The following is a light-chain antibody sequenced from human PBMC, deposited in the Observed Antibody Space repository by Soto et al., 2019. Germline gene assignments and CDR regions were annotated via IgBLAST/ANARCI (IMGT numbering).Light chain of an antibody. V-gene: IGKV3-20*01. CDR3: QQYGSSPMYT. CDR2: GAS. CDR1: QSVSSNY. Sequence: EIVLTQSPGTLSLSPGERATLSCRAGQSVSSNYLAWYQQKPGQAPRLLIYGASSRATGIPDRFSGSGSGTDFTLTISRLEPEDFAVYYCQQYGSSPMYTFGQGTTLAIK. J-gene: IGKJ2*01.